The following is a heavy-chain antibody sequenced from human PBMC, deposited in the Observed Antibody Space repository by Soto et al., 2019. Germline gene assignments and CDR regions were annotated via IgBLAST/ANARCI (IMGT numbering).Heavy chain of an antibody. J-gene: IGHJ6*02. CDR2: ISWNSGRI. CDR1: GFTFDDYA. Sequence: EVQLVESGGGLVQPGRSLRLSCAASGFTFDDYAMHWVRQAPGKGLEWVSGISWNSGRIGYADSVKGRFTISRDNAKNSLYLQMNSLRAEDTALYYCASQAAAGNYYYYGMDVWGQGTTVTVSS. D-gene: IGHD6-13*01. CDR3: ASQAAAGNYYYYGMDV. V-gene: IGHV3-9*01.